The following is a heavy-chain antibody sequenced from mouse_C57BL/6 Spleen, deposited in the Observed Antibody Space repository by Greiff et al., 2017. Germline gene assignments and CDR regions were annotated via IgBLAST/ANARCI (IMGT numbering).Heavy chain of an antibody. V-gene: IGHV5-12*01. J-gene: IGHJ3*01. Sequence: EVKLVESGGGLVQPGGSLKLSCAASGFTFSDYYMYWVRQTPEKRLEWVAYISNGGGSTYYPETVKGRFTISRDNAKNTLYLQMSRLKSEDTAMYDCARPYDYDRKAWFAYWGQGTLVTVSA. CDR2: ISNGGGST. D-gene: IGHD2-4*01. CDR3: ARPYDYDRKAWFAY. CDR1: GFTFSDYY.